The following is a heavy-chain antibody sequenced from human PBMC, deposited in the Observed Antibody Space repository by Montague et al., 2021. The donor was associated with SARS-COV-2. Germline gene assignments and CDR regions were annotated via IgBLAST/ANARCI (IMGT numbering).Heavy chain of an antibody. CDR3: AGGQQMNYFDF. Sequence: SETLSLTCAVSGASITTYYWSWIRQPPGQGLEWIGHIYYNEKTNYNPSLKSRVTISMDTPKNHFSLKVTSVTAADTALYFCAGGQQMNYFDFWGQATQVTVSS. CDR1: GASITTYY. D-gene: IGHD1/OR15-1a*01. V-gene: IGHV4-59*13. CDR2: IYYNEKT. J-gene: IGHJ4*02.